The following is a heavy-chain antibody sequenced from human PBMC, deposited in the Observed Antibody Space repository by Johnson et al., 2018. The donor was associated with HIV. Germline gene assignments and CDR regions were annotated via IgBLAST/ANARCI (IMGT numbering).Heavy chain of an antibody. CDR2: ISSSGSTT. J-gene: IGHJ3*02. CDR3: ARVIFNGYGDYWGHGYDAFDI. V-gene: IGHV3-11*04. Sequence: QVHLVESGGDLVKPGGSLRLSCAVSGFTFSDYYMNWIRQAPGKGLEWISYISSSGSTTYYADSVKGRFTISRDNAKNSLYLQMNSLRAEDTAVYYCARVIFNGYGDYWGHGYDAFDIWGQGTMVTVSS. D-gene: IGHD4-17*01. CDR1: GFTFSDYY.